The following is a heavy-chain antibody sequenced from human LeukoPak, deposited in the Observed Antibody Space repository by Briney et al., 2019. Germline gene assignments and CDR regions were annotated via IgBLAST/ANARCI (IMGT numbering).Heavy chain of an antibody. CDR1: GYTFTGYY. D-gene: IGHD5-12*01. CDR2: INPNSGGT. Sequence: ASVKVSCKAPGYTFTGYYMHWVRQAPGQGLEWMGWINPNSGGTNYAQKFQGRVTMTRDTSISTAYVELSRLRSDDTAVYYCARNTGGYSGYGGDWFDPWGQGTLVTVSS. V-gene: IGHV1-2*02. J-gene: IGHJ5*02. CDR3: ARNTGGYSGYGGDWFDP.